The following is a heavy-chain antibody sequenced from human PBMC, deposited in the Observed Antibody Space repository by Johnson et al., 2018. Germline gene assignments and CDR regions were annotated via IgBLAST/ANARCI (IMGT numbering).Heavy chain of an antibody. D-gene: IGHD2-21*02. J-gene: IGHJ6*02. CDR2: ISVRGVGP. V-gene: IGHV3-23*04. CDR1: GFTLSSHD. Sequence: VQLVESGGNLVQPGGSLRLSCAASGFTLSSHDMHWVRQAPGKGLEWVAAISVRGVGPYYSDSVKGRFTISRDNAKNTLYLQMNSLRPEDTALYYCAKVLGMVTYFWFGMDVWGQGTTVTVSS. CDR3: AKVLGMVTYFWFGMDV.